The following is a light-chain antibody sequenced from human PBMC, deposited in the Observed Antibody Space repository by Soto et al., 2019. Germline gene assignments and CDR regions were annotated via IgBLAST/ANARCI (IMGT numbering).Light chain of an antibody. CDR3: QQFSSYPLT. V-gene: IGKV3-11*01. Sequence: EIVLTQSPATLSLSPVERATLSGMASQSVSSYLAWYQQKPGQAPRLLIYGASYRATGIPDRFSGGGSGTDFTLTISRLEPEDFAVYYCQQFSSYPLTFGGWTKVDIK. CDR2: GAS. CDR1: QSVSSY. J-gene: IGKJ4*01.